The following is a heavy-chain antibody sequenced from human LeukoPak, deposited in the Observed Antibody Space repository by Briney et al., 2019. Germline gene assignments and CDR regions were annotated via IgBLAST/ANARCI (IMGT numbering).Heavy chain of an antibody. CDR2: INPSGGST. V-gene: IGHV1-46*01. CDR3: AREIRDSGWYYNWFDP. D-gene: IGHD6-19*01. Sequence: GSSVKVSCKASGGTFSSYAISWVRQAPGQGLEWMGIINPSGGSTSYAQKFQGRVTMTRDTSTSTVYMELSSLRSEDTAVYYCAREIRDSGWYYNWFDPWGQGTLVTVSS. J-gene: IGHJ5*02. CDR1: GGTFSSYA.